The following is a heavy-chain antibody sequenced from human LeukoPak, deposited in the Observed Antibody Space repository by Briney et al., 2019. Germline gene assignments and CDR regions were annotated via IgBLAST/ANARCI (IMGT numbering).Heavy chain of an antibody. CDR2: ISSYNGKT. CDR1: GYTFTTDG. CDR3: AGDRGRGIATSDYYFDY. D-gene: IGHD6-13*01. Sequence: ASVKVSCKASGYTFTTDGISWVRQAPGQGLEWMGWISSYNGKTIYAQRLQGRVTMTTDTSTSTAYMELRSLRSDDTAVYYCAGDRGRGIATSDYYFDYWGQGTLVTVSS. V-gene: IGHV1-18*01. J-gene: IGHJ4*02.